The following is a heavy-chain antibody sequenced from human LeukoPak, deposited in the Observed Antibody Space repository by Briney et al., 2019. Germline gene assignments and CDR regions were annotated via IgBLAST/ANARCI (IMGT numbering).Heavy chain of an antibody. J-gene: IGHJ4*02. CDR1: GYTFTSYY. CDR3: ARDMSPTYYYDSSGCYPFDY. D-gene: IGHD3-22*01. Sequence: ASVKVSCKASGYTFTSYYMHWVRQAPGQGLEWMGIINPSGGSTSYAQKFQGRVTMTRDTSTSTVYMELSSLRSEDTAVYYCARDMSPTYYYDSSGCYPFDYWGQETLVTVSS. CDR2: INPSGGST. V-gene: IGHV1-46*01.